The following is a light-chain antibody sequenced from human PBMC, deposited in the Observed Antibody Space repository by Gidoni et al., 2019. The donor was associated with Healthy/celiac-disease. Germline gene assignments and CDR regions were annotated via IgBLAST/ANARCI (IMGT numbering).Light chain of an antibody. V-gene: IGLV2-11*01. Sequence: QAALTQPRTGSGSPGKSVNLSSPATSSDFGGSNYVSCYHQHPGKAPNLLFYDVSKRPSGVPVLCSGSRSGTTASLTISGLQAEDESDYYCCSYAGSYPWVFGGGTKLT. CDR1: SSDFGGSNY. CDR3: CSYAGSYPWV. J-gene: IGLJ3*02. CDR2: DVS.